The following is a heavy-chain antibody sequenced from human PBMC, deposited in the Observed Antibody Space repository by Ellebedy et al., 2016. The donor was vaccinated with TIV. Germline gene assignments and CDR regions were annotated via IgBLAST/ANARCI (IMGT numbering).Heavy chain of an antibody. Sequence: GGSLRLSCVASGFSFRSYWMSWVRQAPGKGLEWVANIYQDGSDKYYVDSVKGRFTISRDNAKNSLYLQLNSMRVEDTAVYYCARRGSYGDYAVQVNNWFDRWGQGTLVTV. CDR2: IYQDGSDK. V-gene: IGHV3-7*01. CDR1: GFSFRSYW. J-gene: IGHJ5*02. D-gene: IGHD4-17*01. CDR3: ARRGSYGDYAVQVNNWFDR.